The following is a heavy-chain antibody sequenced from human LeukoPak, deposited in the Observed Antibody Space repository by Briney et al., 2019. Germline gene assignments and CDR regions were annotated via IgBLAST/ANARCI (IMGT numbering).Heavy chain of an antibody. J-gene: IGHJ4*02. CDR3: ASFWSGYKIFDY. CDR2: ITGSGGST. CDR1: GFIFSSYG. Sequence: GGSLRLSCAASGFIFSSYGMSWVRQAPGKGLEWVSAITGSGGSTNYADSVKGRFTISRDNSKNTLYVQMNSLRAEDTAVYYCASFWSGYKIFDYWGQGTLVTVSS. D-gene: IGHD3-3*01. V-gene: IGHV3-23*01.